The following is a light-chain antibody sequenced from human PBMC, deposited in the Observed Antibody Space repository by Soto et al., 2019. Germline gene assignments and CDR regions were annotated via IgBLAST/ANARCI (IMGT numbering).Light chain of an antibody. V-gene: IGLV2-14*01. Sequence: QSALTQPASVSGSPGQSITISCTGTSSDVGGYNYVSWYQQHPANAPKLMLYDVNNRPSGVSIRFSGSKSGNTASLTISGLQAEDEADYYCSSYTGSNTLLFGGGTKVTVL. CDR2: DVN. J-gene: IGLJ2*01. CDR1: SSDVGGYNY. CDR3: SSYTGSNTLL.